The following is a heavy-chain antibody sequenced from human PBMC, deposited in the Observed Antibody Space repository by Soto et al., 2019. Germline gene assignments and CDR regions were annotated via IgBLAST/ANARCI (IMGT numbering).Heavy chain of an antibody. D-gene: IGHD3-10*01. V-gene: IGHV4-61*01. Sequence: SETLSLTCTVSGGSLTSGSYYWSWIRQPTGKGLEWIGNIYYRGSTNYNPSLKSRVTISVDTSKNQFSLKLSSVTAADTAVYYCARLGRYYQSLDSWGPGTLVTVSS. CDR3: ARLGRYYQSLDS. CDR2: IYYRGST. CDR1: GGSLTSGSYY. J-gene: IGHJ5*01.